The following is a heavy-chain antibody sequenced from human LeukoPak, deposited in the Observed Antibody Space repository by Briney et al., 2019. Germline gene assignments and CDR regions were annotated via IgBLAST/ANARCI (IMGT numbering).Heavy chain of an antibody. CDR3: AHSVIVGGTLGYFDY. V-gene: IGHV2-5*01. D-gene: IGHD1-26*01. CDR1: GFSLSTSGVG. CDR2: IYSNDDK. J-gene: IGHJ4*02. Sequence: SGPTLVHPPQPLTLTCSFSGFSLSTSGVGVGWIRQPPGKALEWLALIYSNDDKRYIPSLKSRLTITKDTSKNQVVLTMTNMDPVDTATYCCAHSVIVGGTLGYFDYWGQGTLVTVSS.